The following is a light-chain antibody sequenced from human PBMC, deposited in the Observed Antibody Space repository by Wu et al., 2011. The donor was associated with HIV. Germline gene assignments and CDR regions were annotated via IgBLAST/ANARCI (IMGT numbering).Light chain of an antibody. Sequence: EIVLTQSPGTLSLSPGERATLSCRASQSVSSSYLAWYQQKPGQAPRLLIYGASNKATGIPGRFSGRGSGTDFTLTISSLQPEDFAVYYCQQRGGWPLTFGGGTKVEIK. J-gene: IGKJ4*01. CDR1: QSVSSSY. CDR2: GAS. V-gene: IGKV3-20*01. CDR3: QQRGGWPLT.